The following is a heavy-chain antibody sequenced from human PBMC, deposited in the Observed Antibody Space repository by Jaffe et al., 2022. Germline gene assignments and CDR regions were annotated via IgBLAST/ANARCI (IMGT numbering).Heavy chain of an antibody. CDR3: AKEPGVYIARHGHRVGRGGYFDY. CDR2: ISWDGGST. J-gene: IGHJ4*02. Sequence: EVQLVESGGVVVQPGGSLRLSCAASGFTFDDYTMHWVRQAPGKGLEWVSLISWDGGSTYYADSVKGRFTISRDNSKNSLYLQMNSLRTEDTALYYCAKEPGVYIARHGHRVGRGGYFDYWGQGTLVTVSS. V-gene: IGHV3-43*01. CDR1: GFTFDDYT. D-gene: IGHD2-8*01.